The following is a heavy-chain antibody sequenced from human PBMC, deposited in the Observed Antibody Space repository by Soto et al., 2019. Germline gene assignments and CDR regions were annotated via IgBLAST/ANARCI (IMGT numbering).Heavy chain of an antibody. J-gene: IGHJ5*02. CDR3: VRGQWILARRSQFDP. Sequence: QVQLEESGGGVVQPGRSLRLSCAASEFDFSNFAMHWVRQAPGKGLEWMAVISYDGDTQYYADSAKGRFTISRDNSKNTLYLQMISLSTEDTAVYYCVRGQWILARRSQFDPCGQGTLVSVSS. CDR2: ISYDGDTQ. CDR1: EFDFSNFA. V-gene: IGHV3-30-3*01. D-gene: IGHD2-2*03.